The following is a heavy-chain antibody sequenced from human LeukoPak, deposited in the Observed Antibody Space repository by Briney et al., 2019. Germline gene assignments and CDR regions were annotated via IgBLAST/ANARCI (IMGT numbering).Heavy chain of an antibody. J-gene: IGHJ4*02. V-gene: IGHV4-4*07. Sequence: PSETLSLTCTVSGGSVSNYDWSWIRQPAGKGLEWIGRIFTTGSTNYNPSLKSRVTISVDTSKNQFSLKLISVTAADTAVYFCARSRYGDLYFDFWGQGTLVTVSS. CDR2: IFTTGST. CDR3: ARSRYGDLYFDF. CDR1: GGSVSNYD. D-gene: IGHD4-17*01.